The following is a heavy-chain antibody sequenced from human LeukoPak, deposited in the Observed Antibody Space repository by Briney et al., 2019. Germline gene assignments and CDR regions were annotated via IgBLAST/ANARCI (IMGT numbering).Heavy chain of an antibody. J-gene: IGHJ4*02. CDR2: VDPEDGET. CDR3: ATGHFRSRYYDSSGYYDY. CDR1: GYTFTDYY. D-gene: IGHD3-22*01. Sequence: ASVKISCKVSGYTFTDYYMHWVQQAPGKGLEWMGLVDPEDGETIYAEKFQGRVTITADTSTDTAYMELSSLRSEGTAVYYCATGHFRSRYYDSSGYYDYWGQGTLVTVSS. V-gene: IGHV1-69-2*01.